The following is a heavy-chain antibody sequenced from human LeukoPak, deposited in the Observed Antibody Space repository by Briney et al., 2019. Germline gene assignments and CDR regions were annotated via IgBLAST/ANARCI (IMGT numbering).Heavy chain of an antibody. CDR3: ARRERWLPRGSYFDY. CDR1: GYTFTDYG. V-gene: IGHV1-18*01. J-gene: IGHJ4*02. D-gene: IGHD3-16*01. CDR2: ISAYNGHT. Sequence: ASVKVSCKASGYTFTDYGNSWVRQAPGQGLEWMGWISAYNGHTNYAQKLQDRVTLTTDTSTTTSYMELRSLRSDDTALYYCARRERWLPRGSYFDYWGQGTLVTVSS.